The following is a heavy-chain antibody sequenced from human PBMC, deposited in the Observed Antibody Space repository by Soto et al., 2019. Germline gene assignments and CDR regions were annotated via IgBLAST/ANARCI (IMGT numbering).Heavy chain of an antibody. V-gene: IGHV3-74*01. J-gene: IGHJ4*02. CDR2: INSDGSST. CDR3: ARRGYSYGYPFDY. Sequence: EVQLVESGGGLVQPGGSLRLSCAASGFTFSSYWMHWVRQAPGKGLVWVSRINSDGSSTSYADSVKGRFTISRDNAKNTLYLQINSQRAEDTAVYYCARRGYSYGYPFDYWGQGTLVTVSS. D-gene: IGHD5-18*01. CDR1: GFTFSSYW.